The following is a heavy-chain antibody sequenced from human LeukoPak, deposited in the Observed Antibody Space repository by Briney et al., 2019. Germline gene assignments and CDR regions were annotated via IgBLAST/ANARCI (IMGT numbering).Heavy chain of an antibody. Sequence: GGSLRLSCAASGFTFSSYVMTWVRQAPGKGLEWVSTISGSGATTYYADSVKGRFTISRDNSKNSLYLQMNSLRAEDTAVYYCARAPYVYSGHHDYWGQGTLVTVSS. J-gene: IGHJ4*02. V-gene: IGHV3-23*01. CDR1: GFTFSSYV. CDR3: ARAPYVYSGHHDY. CDR2: ISGSGATT. D-gene: IGHD3-16*01.